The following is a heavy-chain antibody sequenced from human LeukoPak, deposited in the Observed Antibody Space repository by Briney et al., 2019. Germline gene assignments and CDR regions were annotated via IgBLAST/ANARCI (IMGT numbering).Heavy chain of an antibody. J-gene: IGHJ4*02. CDR2: IKQDGSEK. CDR1: GFTFSSYW. V-gene: IGHV3-7*01. D-gene: IGHD5-12*01. CDR3: ARDLSGYSGYDDY. Sequence: GGSLRPSCAASGFTFSSYWMSWVRQAPGKGLEWVANIKQDGSEKYYVDSVKGRFTISRDNAKNSLYLQMNSLRAEDTAVYYCARDLSGYSGYDDYWGQGTLVTVSS.